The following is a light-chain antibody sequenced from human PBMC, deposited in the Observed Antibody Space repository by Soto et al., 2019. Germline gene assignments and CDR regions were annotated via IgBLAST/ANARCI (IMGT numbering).Light chain of an antibody. CDR1: NSDVGSYNY. CDR2: NVY. J-gene: IGLJ1*01. Sequence: QSALTQPASVSGSPGQSITISCTGTNSDVGSYNYVSWHQQHPGKAPKLMIYNVYDRPSGISNRLSGSKSGNTASLTISGLQGEDEADYYCSSYTISRTYVFGTGTKVTVL. V-gene: IGLV2-14*03. CDR3: SSYTISRTYV.